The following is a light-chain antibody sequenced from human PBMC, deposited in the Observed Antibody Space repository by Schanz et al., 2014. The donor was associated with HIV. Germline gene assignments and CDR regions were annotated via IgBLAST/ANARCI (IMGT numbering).Light chain of an antibody. Sequence: QSALTQPASVSGSPGQSIAISCTGTSSDVGGYNYVSWYQQRPGKAPKLMIYDVTKRPSGVPDRFSGSKSGNTASLTVSGLQAEDEADYYCSSYAGSTPYVFGTGTKVTVL. J-gene: IGLJ1*01. CDR1: SSDVGGYNY. V-gene: IGLV2-8*01. CDR3: SSYAGSTPYV. CDR2: DVT.